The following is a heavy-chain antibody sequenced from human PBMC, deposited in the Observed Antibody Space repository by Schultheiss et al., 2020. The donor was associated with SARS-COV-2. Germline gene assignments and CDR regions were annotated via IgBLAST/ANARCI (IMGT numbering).Heavy chain of an antibody. Sequence: GGSLRLSCAASGFTFSSYGMHWVRQAPGKGLEWVAVISYDGSNKYYADSVKGRFTISRDNSKNTLYLQMNSLRAEDTAVYYCAKSQLIGPRPDNYYYYYGMDVWGQGTTVTVSS. J-gene: IGHJ6*02. D-gene: IGHD3-22*01. V-gene: IGHV3-30*18. CDR1: GFTFSSYG. CDR2: ISYDGSNK. CDR3: AKSQLIGPRPDNYYYYYGMDV.